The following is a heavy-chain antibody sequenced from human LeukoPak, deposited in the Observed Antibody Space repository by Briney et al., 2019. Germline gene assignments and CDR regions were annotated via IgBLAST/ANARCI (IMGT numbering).Heavy chain of an antibody. CDR2: IYSGGST. J-gene: IGHJ4*02. CDR1: GFTVISHS. Sequence: GGSLRLSCAASGFTVISHSMSWVRQAPGKGLEWVSVIYSGGSTYYADSVKGRFTISRDNSKNTLYLQMNSLRAEDTAVYYCAKVNNYYGSGSYSGPDDYWGQGTLVTVSS. D-gene: IGHD3-10*01. CDR3: AKVNNYYGSGSYSGPDDY. V-gene: IGHV3-53*01.